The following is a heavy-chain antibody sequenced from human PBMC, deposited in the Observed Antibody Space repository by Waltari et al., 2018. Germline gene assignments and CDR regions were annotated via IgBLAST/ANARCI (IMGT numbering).Heavy chain of an antibody. CDR1: GYTFTSYD. CDR2: MNPNSGNT. V-gene: IGHV1-8*03. D-gene: IGHD2-15*01. Sequence: QVQLVQSGAEVKKPGASVKVSCKASGYTFTSYDINWVRQAPGQGLEWMGWMNPNSGNTGYAQKFQGRVTITRNTSISTAYMELSSLRSEDTAVYYCARRRGGNPLRGNWFDPWGQGTLVTVSS. J-gene: IGHJ5*02. CDR3: ARRRGGNPLRGNWFDP.